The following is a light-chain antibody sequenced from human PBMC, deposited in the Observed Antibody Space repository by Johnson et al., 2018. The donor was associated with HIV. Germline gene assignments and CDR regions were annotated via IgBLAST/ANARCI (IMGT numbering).Light chain of an antibody. CDR2: END. CDR3: ATWDSSLSVYV. J-gene: IGLJ1*01. CDR1: TSNIGNNY. Sequence: QSVLTQPPSVSAAPGQKVTISCSGRTSNIGNNYVSWYQQFPGTAPKLLIYENDKRPSGIPDRFSGSKSGTSATLGITGLQTGDEADYPCATWDSSLSVYVFGTGTKVTVL. V-gene: IGLV1-51*02.